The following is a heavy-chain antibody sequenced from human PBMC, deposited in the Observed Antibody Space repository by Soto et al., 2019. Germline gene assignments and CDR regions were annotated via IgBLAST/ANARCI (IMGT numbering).Heavy chain of an antibody. CDR3: ARSPYSVSYLAYFDY. Sequence: GGSLRLSCAVSGFTFNRHWMSWVRQTPGKGLEWVASIKEDGSEKSYADSVKGRFTISRDNSKNTLYLQMNSLRAEDTAVYYCARSPYSVSYLAYFDYWGQGTLVTVSS. V-gene: IGHV3-7*01. J-gene: IGHJ4*02. CDR2: IKEDGSEK. D-gene: IGHD1-26*01. CDR1: GFTFNRHW.